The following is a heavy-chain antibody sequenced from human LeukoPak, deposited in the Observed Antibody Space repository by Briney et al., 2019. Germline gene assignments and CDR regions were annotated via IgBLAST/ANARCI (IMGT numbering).Heavy chain of an antibody. J-gene: IGHJ6*02. CDR2: IWYDGSNK. V-gene: IGHV3-33*01. CDR1: GFTFSSYG. D-gene: IGHD3-22*01. Sequence: PGRSLRLSCAASGFTFSSYGMHWVRQAPGKGLEWVAVIWYDGSNKYYADSVKGRFTISRDNSKNTLYLQMNSLRAEDTAVYYCARDRENDSSGYEWYSMDVWGQGTTVTVSS. CDR3: ARDRENDSSGYEWYSMDV.